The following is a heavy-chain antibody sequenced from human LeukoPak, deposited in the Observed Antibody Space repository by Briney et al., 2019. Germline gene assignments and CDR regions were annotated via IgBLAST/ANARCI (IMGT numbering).Heavy chain of an antibody. D-gene: IGHD3-3*01. CDR3: ARGGTQGWLFYDY. Sequence: GGSLRLSCAASGFTVSNNYMSWVRQAPRKGLEWVSVIYSGGSTYYADSVTGRFTMSRDNSKNTLYLQMNSLRAEDTAVYYCARGGTQGWLFYDYWGQGALVTVSS. J-gene: IGHJ4*02. CDR1: GFTVSNNY. V-gene: IGHV3-53*01. CDR2: IYSGGST.